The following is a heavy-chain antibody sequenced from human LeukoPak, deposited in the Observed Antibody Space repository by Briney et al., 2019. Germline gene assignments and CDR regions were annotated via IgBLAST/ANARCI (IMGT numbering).Heavy chain of an antibody. D-gene: IGHD6-13*01. CDR1: GFTFSSFW. J-gene: IGHJ4*02. CDR2: INEGGSVK. V-gene: IGHV3-7*04. Sequence: GGSLRLSCVASGFTFSSFWMNWVRQAPGKGLEWWANINEGGSVKTHVESVKGRFTICRDNAKDVLYLQMNSLRADDTGMYYCARGRPPPGTDYWGQGILVTVSS. CDR3: ARGRPPPGTDY.